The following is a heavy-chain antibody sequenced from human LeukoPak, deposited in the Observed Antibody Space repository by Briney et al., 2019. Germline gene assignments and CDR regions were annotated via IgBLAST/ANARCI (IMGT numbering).Heavy chain of an antibody. CDR1: GFTVSSNY. CDR3: AREPLDYWGSYNYYMDV. Sequence: GGSLRLSCAASGFTVSSNYMSWVRQAPGKGLEWVSVIYSGGSTYYADSVKGRFTISRDNSKNTLYLQMNSLRAEDTAVYYCAREPLDYWGSYNYYMDVWGKGTTVTVSS. CDR2: IYSGGST. D-gene: IGHD7-27*01. J-gene: IGHJ6*03. V-gene: IGHV3-53*01.